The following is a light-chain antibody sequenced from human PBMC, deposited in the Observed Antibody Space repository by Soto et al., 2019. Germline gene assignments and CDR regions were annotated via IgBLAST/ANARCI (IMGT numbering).Light chain of an antibody. CDR1: QSINW. CDR2: EAS. Sequence: DIQLAQSPSTLSASVGDRITITCRATQSINWLAWYQQKPGKAPKLLIFEASRLEGGVPSRFSGSGSGTEFTLTISSLQPDDFGTYYCQHYDTYSPMWTFGQGTKVDVK. V-gene: IGKV1-5*03. CDR3: QHYDTYSPMWT. J-gene: IGKJ1*01.